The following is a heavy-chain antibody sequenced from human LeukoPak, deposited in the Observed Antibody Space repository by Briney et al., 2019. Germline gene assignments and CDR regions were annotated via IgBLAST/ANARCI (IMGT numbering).Heavy chain of an antibody. CDR3: ASYPSSSNY. CDR1: GFXVSNNF. CDR2: IYSGGST. V-gene: IGHV3-53*01. Sequence: GGSLRLSCVVSGFXVSNNFISWVRQAPGRGLEYVSIIYSGGSTYYADSVKGRFTISRDTSKNTVYLQMNSLRAEDTAVYYCASYPSSSNYWGQGTLVTVSS. J-gene: IGHJ4*02.